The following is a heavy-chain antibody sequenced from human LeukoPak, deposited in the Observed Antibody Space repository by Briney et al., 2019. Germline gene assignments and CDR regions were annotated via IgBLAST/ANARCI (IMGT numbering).Heavy chain of an antibody. CDR2: IKQDGSEK. CDR3: ARDLRQGYCGGDCYFDY. J-gene: IGHJ4*02. CDR1: GFTFSSYW. Sequence: GGSLRLSCAASGFTFSSYWMSWVRQAPGKGREWVANIKQDGSEKYYVDSVKGRFTISRDNAKNSLYLQMNSLRAEDTAVYYCARDLRQGYCGGDCYFDYWGQGTLVTVSS. D-gene: IGHD2-21*02. V-gene: IGHV3-7*01.